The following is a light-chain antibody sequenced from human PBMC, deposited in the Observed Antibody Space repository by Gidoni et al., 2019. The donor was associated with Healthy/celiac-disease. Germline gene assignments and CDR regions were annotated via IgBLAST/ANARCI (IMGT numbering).Light chain of an antibody. CDR1: QSASSS. J-gene: IGKJ2*01. V-gene: IGKV3-20*01. CDR2: SAS. CDR3: QKYGSYVT. Sequence: EIVLTQSPGPLSLSPGERATLSCRASQSASSSRLLTYSASSRATGIPDRFSGSGSGTDFTLTIIRLEAEDFAVYYCQKYGSYVTFGQGTKLEIK.